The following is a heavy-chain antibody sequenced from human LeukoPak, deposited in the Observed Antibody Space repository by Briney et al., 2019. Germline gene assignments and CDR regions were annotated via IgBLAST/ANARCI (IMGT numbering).Heavy chain of an antibody. V-gene: IGHV3-15*07. CDR1: GFFFSNAW. CDR2: IRSNSDGGTI. D-gene: IGHD3-22*01. Sequence: GGSLRLSCAASGFFFSNAWMNWVRQAPGKGLEWVGRIRSNSDGGTIDYAAPVKGRFTLSRDDSKTTLYLQMNSLQTEDTAVYYCATDFYDSTWGQGTLVTVSS. CDR3: ATDFYDST. J-gene: IGHJ5*02.